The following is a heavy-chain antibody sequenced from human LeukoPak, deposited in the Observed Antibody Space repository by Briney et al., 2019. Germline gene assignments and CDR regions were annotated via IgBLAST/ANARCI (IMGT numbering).Heavy chain of an antibody. V-gene: IGHV3-7*03. CDR3: AKDRHYDILTGHADY. CDR1: GFTFNTYW. Sequence: GGSLRLSCAASGFTFNTYWMSWVRQAPGKGLEWVANIKQDGSEKYYVDSVKGRFTISRDNSKNTLYLQMNSLRAEDTAVYYCAKDRHYDILTGHADYWGQGTLVTVSS. CDR2: IKQDGSEK. D-gene: IGHD3-9*01. J-gene: IGHJ4*02.